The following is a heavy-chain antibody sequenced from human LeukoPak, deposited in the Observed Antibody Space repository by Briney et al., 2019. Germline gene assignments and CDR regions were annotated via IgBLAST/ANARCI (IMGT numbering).Heavy chain of an antibody. CDR2: INPNSGGT. Sequence: GASVKVSCKASGYTFTSYGISWVRQAPGQGLEWMGWINPNSGGTNYAQKFQGRVTMTRDTSISTAYMELSRLRSDDTAVYYCARDRRRVTTGGNNWFDPWGQGTLVTVSS. V-gene: IGHV1-2*02. CDR1: GYTFTSYG. J-gene: IGHJ5*02. CDR3: ARDRRRVTTGGNNWFDP. D-gene: IGHD4-17*01.